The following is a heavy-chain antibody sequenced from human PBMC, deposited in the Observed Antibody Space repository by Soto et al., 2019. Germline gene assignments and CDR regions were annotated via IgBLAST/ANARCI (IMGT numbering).Heavy chain of an antibody. D-gene: IGHD1-26*01. CDR2: IYYSGSA. V-gene: IGHV4-39*01. Sequence: ASETLSLTCTVPGGSINSASHYWGWIRRPPGKGLEWIGSIYYSGSAYYNPSLKSRVTISVDTSKNQFSLKLSSVTAADTAVYYCARSNSRRYSRGDPSGQGTPLTVSS. CDR3: ARSNSRRYSRGDP. J-gene: IGHJ5*02. CDR1: GGSINSASHY.